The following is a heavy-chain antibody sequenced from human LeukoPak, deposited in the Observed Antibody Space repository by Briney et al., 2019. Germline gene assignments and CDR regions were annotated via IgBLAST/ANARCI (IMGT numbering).Heavy chain of an antibody. V-gene: IGHV3-7*01. CDR3: ARDRAHVLLWFGELGDDSPRFDY. Sequence: GGSLRLSCAASGFTFSSYWMSWVRRAPGKGLEWLANIKQDGSEKYYVDSVKGRFTISRDNAKTSLYLQMNSLRAEDTAVDYCARDRAHVLLWFGELGDDSPRFDYWGQGTLVTVSS. CDR2: IKQDGSEK. D-gene: IGHD3-10*01. CDR1: GFTFSSYW. J-gene: IGHJ4*02.